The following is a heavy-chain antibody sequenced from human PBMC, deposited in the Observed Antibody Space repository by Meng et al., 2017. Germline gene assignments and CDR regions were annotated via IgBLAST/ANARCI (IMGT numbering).Heavy chain of an antibody. CDR3: ARIDAYYYGSGSSDY. V-gene: IGHV3-21*01. J-gene: IGHJ4*02. CDR1: GFTFSSYS. Sequence: GESLKISCAASGFTFSSYSMNWVRQAPGKGLEWVSSINSSSSYIYYADSVKGRFTISRDNAKNSLYLQMNSLRAEDTAVYYCARIDAYYYGSGSSDYWGQGTLVTVSS. D-gene: IGHD3-10*01. CDR2: INSSSSYI.